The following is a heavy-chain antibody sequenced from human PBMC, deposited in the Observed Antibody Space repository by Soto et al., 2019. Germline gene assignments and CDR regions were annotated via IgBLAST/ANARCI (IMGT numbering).Heavy chain of an antibody. Sequence: SETLSLTCAVYGGSFSGYYWSWIRQPPGKGLEWIGEINHSGSTNYNPSLKSRVTISVDTSKNQFSLKLSSVTAADTAVYYCARPLAAVAGTGWLDPWGQGTLVTVSS. V-gene: IGHV4-34*01. D-gene: IGHD6-19*01. CDR3: ARPLAAVAGTGWLDP. J-gene: IGHJ5*02. CDR2: INHSGST. CDR1: GGSFSGYY.